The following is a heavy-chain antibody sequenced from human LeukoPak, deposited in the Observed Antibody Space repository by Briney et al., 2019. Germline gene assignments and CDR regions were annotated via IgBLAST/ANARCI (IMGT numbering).Heavy chain of an antibody. Sequence: GGSLRLSCAASGFTFGSYEMNWVRQAPGRGLEWVAYIDTIISTTYFADSVKGRFTVSRDDAKSSLYLQMSSLRAEDTAIYYCARSVYDLRGQRLVPGLDYWGQGTLVTVSS. D-gene: IGHD6-13*01. J-gene: IGHJ4*02. CDR3: ARSVYDLRGQRLVPGLDY. V-gene: IGHV3-48*03. CDR2: IDTIISTT. CDR1: GFTFGSYE.